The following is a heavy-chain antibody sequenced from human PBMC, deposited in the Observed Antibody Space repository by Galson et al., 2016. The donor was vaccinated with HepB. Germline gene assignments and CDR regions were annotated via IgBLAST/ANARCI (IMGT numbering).Heavy chain of an antibody. CDR1: GFTFSSYP. Sequence: SLRLSCAASGFTFSSYPMHWVRQAPGKGLEWVAVISYDGNNKYYADSVKGRFTISRDNSKNTLYLQMNSLRAEDTAVYYCAKDKNALLYYYHSSGPGDYWGQGTLVTVSS. CDR2: ISYDGNNK. CDR3: AKDKNALLYYYHSSGPGDY. J-gene: IGHJ4*02. V-gene: IGHV3-30*04. D-gene: IGHD3-22*01.